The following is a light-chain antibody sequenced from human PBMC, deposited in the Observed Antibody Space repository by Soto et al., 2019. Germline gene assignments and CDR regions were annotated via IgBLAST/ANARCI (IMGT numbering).Light chain of an antibody. J-gene: IGLJ1*01. CDR1: SSDVGGYNF. CDR2: EVS. Sequence: QSVLTQPASVFGSPGQSITISCTGTSSDVGGYNFVSWYQQHPGKAPKLMIYEVSNRPSGVSNRFSGSKSGNTASLTISGLQPEDEAHYYCSSYTTSSTVVFGTGTKVIVL. V-gene: IGLV2-14*03. CDR3: SSYTTSSTVV.